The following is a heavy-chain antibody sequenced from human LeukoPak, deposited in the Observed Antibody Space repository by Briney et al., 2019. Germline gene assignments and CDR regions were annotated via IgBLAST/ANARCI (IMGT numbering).Heavy chain of an antibody. Sequence: SETLSLTCSVSSDSISSSSYLWVWVRQPPGKGLEWIGDIYSNGHISYNPSLKSRAAISVDTSKNQFSLNLSSVTAADTAVYYCARVGKGSSGYYGYWGQGTLVTVSS. CDR2: IYSNGHI. V-gene: IGHV4-39*01. CDR3: ARVGKGSSGYYGY. D-gene: IGHD3-22*01. J-gene: IGHJ4*02. CDR1: SDSISSSSYL.